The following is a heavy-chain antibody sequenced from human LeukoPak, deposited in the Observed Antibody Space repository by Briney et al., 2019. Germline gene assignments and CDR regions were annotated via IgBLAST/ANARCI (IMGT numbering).Heavy chain of an antibody. Sequence: ASVKVSCKASGYTFTSYYMHWVRQAPGQGLEWMGIINPSGGSTSYARKFQGRVTMTRDTSTSTVYMELSSLRSEDTAVYYCARDPSAGGGDYWGQGTLVTVSS. CDR2: INPSGGST. CDR1: GYTFTSYY. CDR3: ARDPSAGGGDY. D-gene: IGHD3-16*01. V-gene: IGHV1-46*01. J-gene: IGHJ4*02.